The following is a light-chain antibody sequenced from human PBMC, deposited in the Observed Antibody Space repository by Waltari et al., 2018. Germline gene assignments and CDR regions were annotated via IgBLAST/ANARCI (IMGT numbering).Light chain of an antibody. CDR3: QQYAGSPIT. CDR2: GAS. Sequence: EIVLTQSPGTLSLSPGERATLSCRATQSVSHSNLAWYQQKGGQAPRLLIYGASSRATGIPDRFSGSGSGTDFTLIISRLEPEDYGVYFCQQYAGSPITFGGGTKVEI. CDR1: QSVSHSN. V-gene: IGKV3-20*01. J-gene: IGKJ4*01.